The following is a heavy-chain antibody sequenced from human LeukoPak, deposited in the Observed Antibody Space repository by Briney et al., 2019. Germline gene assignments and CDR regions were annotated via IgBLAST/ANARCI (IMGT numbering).Heavy chain of an antibody. Sequence: GGSLRLSCAASGFTFSSYSMNWVRQAPGKGLEWVSYISSSGNTIYYADSVKGRFTISRDNAKNSLYLQMNSLRAEDTGVYYCARVDTQSKYRQFDSWGQGSLVIVSS. V-gene: IGHV3-48*04. J-gene: IGHJ4*02. D-gene: IGHD3-16*02. CDR2: ISSSGNTI. CDR3: ARVDTQSKYRQFDS. CDR1: GFTFSSYS.